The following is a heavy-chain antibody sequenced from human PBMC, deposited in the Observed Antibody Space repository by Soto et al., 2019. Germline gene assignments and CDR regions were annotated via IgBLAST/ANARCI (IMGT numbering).Heavy chain of an antibody. CDR2: IDPTDSDT. Sequence: PGESLKISCKGFGYNFMKYWIIWVRQMPGRGLEWLGRIDPTDSDTNYSPSFQGHVTISVDKSITTAFLQWSSLQASDSAIYYCARRSLNLPRTFNDMDVCGQGPTVTVYS. V-gene: IGHV5-10-1*01. CDR3: ARRSLNLPRTFNDMDV. CDR1: GYNFMKYW. J-gene: IGHJ6*02.